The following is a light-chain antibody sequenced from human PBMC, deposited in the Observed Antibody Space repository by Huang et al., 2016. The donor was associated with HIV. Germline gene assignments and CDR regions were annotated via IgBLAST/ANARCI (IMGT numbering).Light chain of an antibody. CDR1: QSLVHSSDGNTY. Sequence: EIVMTQTPLSSPVTLGQPASISCRSSQSLVHSSDGNTYLSWLLQRAGQPPRLLIYQVSKRISGVPDRFSGSGAGTTFTLKISRVEADDVGVYYCMQTTRLYTFGQGTKLEI. CDR2: QVS. CDR3: MQTTRLYT. V-gene: IGKV2-24*01. J-gene: IGKJ2*01.